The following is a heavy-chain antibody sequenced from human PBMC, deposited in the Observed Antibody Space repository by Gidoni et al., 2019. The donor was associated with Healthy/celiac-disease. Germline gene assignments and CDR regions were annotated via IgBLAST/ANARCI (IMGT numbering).Heavy chain of an antibody. V-gene: IGHV1-46*01. CDR1: GYTFTSYY. CDR2: INPSGGRT. D-gene: IGHD1-26*01. Sequence: QVQLVQSGAEAKKPGASAMVSCKASGYTFTSYYMHWVRQAPGQGREWMGVINPSGGRTSYAQEFQGRVTMTRDTSTNTVYLELSSLRSEDTAVYYCARSGSQPYYYYGMDVWGQGTTVTVSS. CDR3: ARSGSQPYYYYGMDV. J-gene: IGHJ6*02.